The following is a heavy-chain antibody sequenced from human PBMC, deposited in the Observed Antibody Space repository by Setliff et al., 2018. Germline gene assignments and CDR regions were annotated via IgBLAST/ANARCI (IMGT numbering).Heavy chain of an antibody. CDR2: IIPIFGTA. J-gene: IGHJ3*02. CDR3: ARGGLVEQWLVANGAFDI. D-gene: IGHD6-19*01. CDR1: GGPFSSYA. V-gene: IGHV1-69*05. Sequence: SVKVSCKASGGPFSSYAISWVRQAPGQGLEWMGGIIPIFGTANYAQKFQGRVTITTDESTSTAYMELSSLRSEDTAVYYCARGGLVEQWLVANGAFDIWGQGTMVTVSS.